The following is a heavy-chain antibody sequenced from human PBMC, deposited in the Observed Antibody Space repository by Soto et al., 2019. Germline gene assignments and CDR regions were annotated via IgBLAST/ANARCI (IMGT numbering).Heavy chain of an antibody. CDR2: MNPNSGNT. J-gene: IGHJ6*02. CDR3: AREKTSYGMDV. V-gene: IGHV1-8*01. Sequence: QVQLVQYGAEVKKPGASVKVSCKASGYTFTSCDISWVRQATGQGVEWMGWMNPNSGNTGYAQKFQGRVTMTRNTSISTAYMELSSLRSEDTAVYYCAREKTSYGMDVWGQGTTVTVSS. CDR1: GYTFTSCD.